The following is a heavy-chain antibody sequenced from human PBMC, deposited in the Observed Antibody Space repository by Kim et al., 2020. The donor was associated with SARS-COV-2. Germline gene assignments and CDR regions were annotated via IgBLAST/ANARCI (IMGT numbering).Heavy chain of an antibody. Sequence: GGSLRLSCAASGFTFSSYAMHWVRQAPGKGLEWVAVISYDGSNKYYADSVKGRFTISRDNSKNTLYLQMNSLRAEDTAVYYCARDGAFMSSGWYSIQVGATHRPPNYGMDVWGQGTTVTVSS. CDR3: ARDGAFMSSGWYSIQVGATHRPPNYGMDV. V-gene: IGHV3-30-3*01. J-gene: IGHJ6*02. CDR2: ISYDGSNK. CDR1: GFTFSSYA. D-gene: IGHD1-26*01.